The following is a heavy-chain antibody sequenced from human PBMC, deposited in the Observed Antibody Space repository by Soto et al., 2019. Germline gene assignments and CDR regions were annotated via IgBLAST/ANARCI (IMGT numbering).Heavy chain of an antibody. J-gene: IGHJ6*03. V-gene: IGHV4-31*03. CDR2: IYYSGST. D-gene: IGHD3-10*01. Sequence: SETLSLTCTVSGGSISSGGYYWSWICQHPGKGLEWIGYIYYSGSTYYNPSLKSRVTISVDTSKNQFSLKLSSVTAADTAVYYCARVLWFGEGHEFYMDVWGKGTTVTVSS. CDR3: ARVLWFGEGHEFYMDV. CDR1: GGSISSGGYY.